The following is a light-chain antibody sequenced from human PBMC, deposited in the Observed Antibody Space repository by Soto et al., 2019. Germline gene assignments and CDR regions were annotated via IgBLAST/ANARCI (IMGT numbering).Light chain of an antibody. CDR2: TAS. CDR1: QDIGND. J-gene: IGKJ1*01. V-gene: IGKV1-6*01. Sequence: IPMTQSPSSMSASVGDRVTITCRASQDIGNDLGWYQQKPGKAPRLLISTASTLESGVPARFSGSGSGTHFILTISSLQPEDFATYFCLQDYNYPRTFGQGTQVEI. CDR3: LQDYNYPRT.